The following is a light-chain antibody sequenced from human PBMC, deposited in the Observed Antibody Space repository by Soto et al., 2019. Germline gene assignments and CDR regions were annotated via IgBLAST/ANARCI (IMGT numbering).Light chain of an antibody. J-gene: IGLJ3*02. V-gene: IGLV2-14*01. Sequence: QSVLTQPASVSGSPGQSITISCTGTSSYVGGYNYVSWYQQHPGKAPKLLIYDVSNRPSVVSNRFSGSKSGNTASLTISGLQAEDEADYYCNSYTSSSNLVFGGGTKLTVL. CDR1: SSYVGGYNY. CDR2: DVS. CDR3: NSYTSSSNLV.